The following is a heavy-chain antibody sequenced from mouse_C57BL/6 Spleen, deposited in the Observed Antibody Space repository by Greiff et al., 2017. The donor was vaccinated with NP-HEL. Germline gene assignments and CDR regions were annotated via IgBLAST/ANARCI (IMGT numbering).Heavy chain of an antibody. J-gene: IGHJ2*01. CDR1: GYTFTSYW. V-gene: IGHV1-53*01. CDR2: INPSNGGT. D-gene: IGHD1-1*01. Sequence: QVQLQQSGTELVKPGASVKLSCKASGYTFTSYWMHWVKQRPGQGLEWIGNINPSNGGTNYNEKFKSKATLTVDKSSSTAYMQLSSLTSEDSAVYYCARLHYGSSYVVYWGQGTTLTVSS. CDR3: ARLHYGSSYVVY.